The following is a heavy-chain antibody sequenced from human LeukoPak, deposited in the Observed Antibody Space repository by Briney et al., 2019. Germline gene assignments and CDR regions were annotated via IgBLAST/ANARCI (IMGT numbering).Heavy chain of an antibody. J-gene: IGHJ4*02. Sequence: GGSLILSCAASGFTFSSYAMSWVRQAPGKGLEWVSAISGSGGSTYYADSVKGRFTISRDNSKNTLYLQMNSLRAEDTAVYYCATVAAAGTRRPPSFDYWGQGTLVTASS. D-gene: IGHD6-13*01. CDR3: ATVAAAGTRRPPSFDY. CDR1: GFTFSSYA. V-gene: IGHV3-23*01. CDR2: ISGSGGST.